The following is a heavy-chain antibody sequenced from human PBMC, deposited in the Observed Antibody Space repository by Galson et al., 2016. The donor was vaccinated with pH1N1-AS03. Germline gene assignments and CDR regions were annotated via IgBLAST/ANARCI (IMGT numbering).Heavy chain of an antibody. CDR1: GFTFSNFG. Sequence: SLRLSCAASGFTFSNFGMHWVRQSPGKGLEWVAVISHSGNDKYYADSGKGRFTISRDNSKSTVYLQLNSLRAEDTAVYYCAKTTFGGVIVSGKMSLDYWGQGTLVTVSS. J-gene: IGHJ4*02. D-gene: IGHD3-16*02. V-gene: IGHV3-30*18. CDR2: ISHSGNDK. CDR3: AKTTFGGVIVSGKMSLDY.